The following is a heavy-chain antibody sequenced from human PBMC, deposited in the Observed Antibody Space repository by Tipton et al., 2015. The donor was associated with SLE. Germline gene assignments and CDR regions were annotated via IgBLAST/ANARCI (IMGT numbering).Heavy chain of an antibody. J-gene: IGHJ1*01. CDR3: ARPTNHGSSLDFQH. D-gene: IGHD6-13*01. Sequence: SLRLSCAASGFTFSIYSMNWVRQAPGKGLEWVSYISSSSSDTNYADSVKGRFTISRDNAKNSLYLQMNSLRAEDTAVYYCARPTNHGSSLDFQHWGQGTLVTVSS. CDR2: ISSSSSDT. CDR1: GFTFSIYS. V-gene: IGHV3-21*05.